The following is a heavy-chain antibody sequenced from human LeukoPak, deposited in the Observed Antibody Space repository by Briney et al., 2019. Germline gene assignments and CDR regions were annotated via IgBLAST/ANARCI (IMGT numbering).Heavy chain of an antibody. CDR1: GFTFSSYS. V-gene: IGHV3-21*01. Sequence: PGGPLRLSCAASGFTFSSYSMNWVRQAPGKGLEWVSSISSSSSYIYYADSVKGRFTISRDNAKNSLYLQMNSLRAEDTAVYYCARVSGGSGWYYFDYWGQGTLVTVSS. D-gene: IGHD6-19*01. CDR3: ARVSGGSGWYYFDY. CDR2: ISSSSSYI. J-gene: IGHJ4*02.